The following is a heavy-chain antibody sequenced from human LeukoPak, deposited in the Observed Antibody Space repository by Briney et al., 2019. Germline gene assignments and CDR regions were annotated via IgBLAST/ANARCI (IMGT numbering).Heavy chain of an antibody. J-gene: IGHJ1*01. V-gene: IGHV1-3*01. CDR2: INAGNGNT. Sequence: GASVKVSCKASGYTFTSYALHWVRQAPGQRLEWMGWINAGNGNTKYSQKFQGRVTITRDTSASTAYMELSSLRSEDTAVYYCARERLQGYFQHWGQGTLVTVSS. D-gene: IGHD4-11*01. CDR1: GYTFTSYA. CDR3: ARERLQGYFQH.